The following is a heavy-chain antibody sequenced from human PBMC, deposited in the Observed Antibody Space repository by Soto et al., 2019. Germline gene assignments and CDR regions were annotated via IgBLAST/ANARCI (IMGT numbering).Heavy chain of an antibody. J-gene: IGHJ2*01. V-gene: IGHV4-61*08. Sequence: QVQLRESGPGLVEPSETLSLTCSVSGGSVNSADFYWTWIRQAPGTELQYIGYIYYTGVTNYNPYRSSRITSSLDSSKNQFALELKSMTAADTAVYYCARVLDSSWYFDLWGRGTRVTVSS. CDR2: IYYTGVT. D-gene: IGHD3-22*01. CDR1: GGSVNSADFY. CDR3: ARVLDSSWYFDL.